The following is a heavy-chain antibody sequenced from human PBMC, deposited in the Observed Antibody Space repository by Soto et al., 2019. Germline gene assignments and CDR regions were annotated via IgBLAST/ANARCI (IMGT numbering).Heavy chain of an antibody. Sequence: QVQLVQSGAEVKKPGASVKVSCKASGYTFTGYYMHWVRQAPGQGLEWMGWINPNSGGTNYAQKFQGWVTMTRDTSISTAYMELSRLRSDDTAVYYCARAPYCRSTSCYDEEYFQHWGQGTLVTVSS. CDR3: ARAPYCRSTSCYDEEYFQH. D-gene: IGHD2-2*01. CDR1: GYTFTGYY. V-gene: IGHV1-2*04. CDR2: INPNSGGT. J-gene: IGHJ1*01.